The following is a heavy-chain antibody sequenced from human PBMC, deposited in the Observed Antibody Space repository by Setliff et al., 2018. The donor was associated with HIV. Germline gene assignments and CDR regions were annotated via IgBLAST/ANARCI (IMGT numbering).Heavy chain of an antibody. Sequence: PGGSLRLSCAASGFTFSTYWMIWVRQAPGKGLEWVAKIKQDGSEEYYADSVKGRFTISRDNAKNSLFLQMNSLRAEDTALYYCAKDIQQLVPFGAFDIWGRGTMVTVSS. CDR3: AKDIQQLVPFGAFDI. CDR2: IKQDGSEE. D-gene: IGHD6-13*01. CDR1: GFTFSTYW. J-gene: IGHJ3*02. V-gene: IGHV3-7*03.